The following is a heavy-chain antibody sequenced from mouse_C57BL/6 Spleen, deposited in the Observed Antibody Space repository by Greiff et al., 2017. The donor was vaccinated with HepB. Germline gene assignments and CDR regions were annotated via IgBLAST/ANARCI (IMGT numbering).Heavy chain of an antibody. V-gene: IGHV3-6*01. CDR3: ASLRDYAMDY. D-gene: IGHD1-1*01. CDR2: ISYDGSN. Sequence: EVQLVESGPGLVKPSQSLSLTCSVTGYSITSGYYWNWIRQFPGNKLEWMGYISYDGSNNYNPSLKNRISITRDTSKNQFFLKLNSVTTEDTATYYCASLRDYAMDYWGQGTSVTVSS. J-gene: IGHJ4*01. CDR1: GYSITSGYY.